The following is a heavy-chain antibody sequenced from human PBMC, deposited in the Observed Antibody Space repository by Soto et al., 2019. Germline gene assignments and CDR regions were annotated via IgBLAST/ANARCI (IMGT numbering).Heavy chain of an antibody. CDR2: IRSKAYGGTT. CDR3: TRDFPYYYEAHDY. V-gene: IGHV3-49*03. Sequence: GGSLRLSCTASGFTFGDYAMSWFRQAPGKGLEWVGCIRSKAYGGTTEYAASVKGRFTISRDDSKSIAYLQMNSLKTEDTAVYYCTRDFPYYYEAHDYWGQGTLVTVSS. CDR1: GFTFGDYA. D-gene: IGHD3-22*01. J-gene: IGHJ4*02.